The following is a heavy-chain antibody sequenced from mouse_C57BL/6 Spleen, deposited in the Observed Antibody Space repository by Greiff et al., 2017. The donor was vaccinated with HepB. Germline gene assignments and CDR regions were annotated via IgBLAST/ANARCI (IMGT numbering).Heavy chain of an antibody. J-gene: IGHJ2*01. Sequence: EVKLVESGGGLVKPGGSLKLSCAASGFTFSDYGMHWVRQAPEKGLEWVAYISSGSSTIYYADTVKGRFTISRDNAKNTLVLQMTSRRSEDTAMYYCARSSFDYWGQGTTLTVSS. CDR1: GFTFSDYG. CDR3: ARSSFDY. V-gene: IGHV5-17*01. CDR2: ISSGSSTI.